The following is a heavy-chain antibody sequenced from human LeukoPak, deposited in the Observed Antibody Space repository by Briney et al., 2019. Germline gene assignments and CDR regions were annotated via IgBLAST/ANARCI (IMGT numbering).Heavy chain of an antibody. Sequence: SETLSLTCTVSGGSISSYYWSWIRQPPGKGLEWIGYIYYSGSTNYNPSLKSRVTISVDTSKNQFSLKLSSVTAADTAVYYCARERGLGTAPDAFDIWGQGTMVTVSS. J-gene: IGHJ3*02. CDR3: ARERGLGTAPDAFDI. CDR1: GGSISSYY. D-gene: IGHD1-7*01. CDR2: IYYSGST. V-gene: IGHV4-59*01.